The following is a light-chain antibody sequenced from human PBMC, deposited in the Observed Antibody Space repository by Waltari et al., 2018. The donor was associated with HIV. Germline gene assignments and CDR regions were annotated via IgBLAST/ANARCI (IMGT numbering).Light chain of an antibody. CDR1: QTVSSTY. CDR3: QQYGTSPLVT. J-gene: IGKJ2*01. CDR2: GAS. V-gene: IGKV3-20*01. Sequence: EIVLTQSPGTLSLSPGERATLSCRASQTVSSTYLAWYQQKPGQAPRLLIYGASNRATDIPDRFSGSGSGTDFSLTISRLEPEDFALYYCQQYGTSPLVTFGQGTKLEIK.